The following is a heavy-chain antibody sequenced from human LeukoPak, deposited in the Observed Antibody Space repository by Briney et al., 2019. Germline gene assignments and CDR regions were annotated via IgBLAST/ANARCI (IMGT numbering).Heavy chain of an antibody. V-gene: IGHV3-30-3*01. CDR1: GFTFSSYA. D-gene: IGHD3-22*01. J-gene: IGHJ5*02. CDR2: ISYDGSNK. CDR3: AKDPSGGYYYSHH. Sequence: GGSLRLSCAASGFTFSSYAMHWVRQAPGKGLEWVAVISYDGSNKYYADSVKGRFTISRDNSKNTLYLQMNSLRAEDTAVYYCAKDPSGGYYYSHHWGQGTLVTVSS.